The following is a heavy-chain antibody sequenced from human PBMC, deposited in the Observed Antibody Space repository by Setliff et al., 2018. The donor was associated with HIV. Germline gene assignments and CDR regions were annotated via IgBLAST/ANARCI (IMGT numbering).Heavy chain of an antibody. V-gene: IGHV1-69*13. CDR3: GRVPYRSAWFSGGHDAFDI. CDR1: GGTFSTYV. D-gene: IGHD6-19*01. Sequence: ASVKVSCKTSGGTFSTYVISWVRQAPGQGLEWMGGIITIFGTPNYAQKFQDRVTITADESTTTVYMELRSLRSDDTAVYYCGRVPYRSAWFSGGHDAFDIWGQGTMVTVS. J-gene: IGHJ3*02. CDR2: IITIFGTP.